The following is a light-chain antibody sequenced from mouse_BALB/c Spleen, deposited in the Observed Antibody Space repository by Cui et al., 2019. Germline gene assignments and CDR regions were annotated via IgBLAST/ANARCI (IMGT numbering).Light chain of an antibody. CDR1: SSVSY. J-gene: IGKJ5*01. CDR2: ATS. V-gene: IGKV4-72*01. Sequence: QIVLSQSPALLSASPGEKVTMTCSASSSVSYMPWYQQKPGSSPKPWIDATSNLASGVPARFSGSGSGTSYSLTISRVEAEDAATYYCQQWSSNPLTFGAGTKLELK. CDR3: QQWSSNPLT.